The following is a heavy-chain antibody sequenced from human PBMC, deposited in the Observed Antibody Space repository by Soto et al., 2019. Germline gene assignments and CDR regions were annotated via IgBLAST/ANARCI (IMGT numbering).Heavy chain of an antibody. Sequence: QVQLVESGGGVVQPGRSLRLSCAASGFTFSSYGMHWVRQAPGKGLEWVAVISYDGSNKYYADSVKGRFTISRDNSKNTLYLQMNSLRAEDTAVYYCAKDLYYGMDVWGHGTTVTVSS. CDR3: AKDLYYGMDV. CDR1: GFTFSSYG. V-gene: IGHV3-30*18. J-gene: IGHJ6*02. CDR2: ISYDGSNK.